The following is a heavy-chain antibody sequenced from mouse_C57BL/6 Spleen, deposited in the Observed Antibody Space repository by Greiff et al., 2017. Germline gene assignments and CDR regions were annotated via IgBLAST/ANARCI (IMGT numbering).Heavy chain of an antibody. J-gene: IGHJ2*01. CDR1: GYTFTSYG. CDR2: IYPRSGNT. V-gene: IGHV1-81*01. CDR3: ARQASLQYYVDY. D-gene: IGHD6-2*01. Sequence: QVQLQQSGAELARPGASVKLSCKASGYTFTSYGISWVKQRTGQGLEWIGEIYPRSGNTYYNEKFKGKATLTADKSSSTAYMELRSLTSEDSAVYFCARQASLQYYVDYWGQGTTLTVSS.